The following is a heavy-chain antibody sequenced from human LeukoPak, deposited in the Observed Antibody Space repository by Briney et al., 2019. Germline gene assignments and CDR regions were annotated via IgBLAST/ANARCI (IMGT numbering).Heavy chain of an antibody. Sequence: PGRSLRLSCAASGFTFSSYGMHWVRQAPGKGLEWVAVISYDGSNKYYVDSVKGRFTISRDNAKNSLYLQMNSLRAEDTAVYYCARGALVGATTGYYYYYYMDVWGKGTTVTVSS. V-gene: IGHV3-30*03. CDR1: GFTFSSYG. CDR2: ISYDGSNK. D-gene: IGHD1-26*01. J-gene: IGHJ6*03. CDR3: ARGALVGATTGYYYYYYMDV.